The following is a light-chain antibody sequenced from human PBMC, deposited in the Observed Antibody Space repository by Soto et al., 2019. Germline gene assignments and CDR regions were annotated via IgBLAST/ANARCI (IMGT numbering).Light chain of an antibody. CDR2: RNN. CDR3: AAWDDSLSVYVV. CDR1: SSNIGSNY. J-gene: IGLJ2*01. Sequence: QLVLTQPPSASGTPGQRVTISCSGSSSNIGSNYVYWYQQLPGSAPKLLIYRNNQRPSGVPDRFSGSKSGTSASLAISGLRSEDEADYYCAAWDDSLSVYVVFGGGTKLT. V-gene: IGLV1-47*01.